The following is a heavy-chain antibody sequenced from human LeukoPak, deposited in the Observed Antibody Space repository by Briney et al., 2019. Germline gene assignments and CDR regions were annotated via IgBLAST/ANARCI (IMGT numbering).Heavy chain of an antibody. D-gene: IGHD5-12*01. J-gene: IGHJ4*02. CDR3: ARDGGWGYGSPRVDY. CDR2: INSDGSST. Sequence: GGSLRLSCAASGFTFSSYWMHWVRQAPGKGLVWVSHINSDGSSTSYADSVKGRFTISRDNAKDTLYLQMNSLRAKDTAVYYCARDGGWGYGSPRVDYWGQGTLVTVSS. V-gene: IGHV3-74*01. CDR1: GFTFSSYW.